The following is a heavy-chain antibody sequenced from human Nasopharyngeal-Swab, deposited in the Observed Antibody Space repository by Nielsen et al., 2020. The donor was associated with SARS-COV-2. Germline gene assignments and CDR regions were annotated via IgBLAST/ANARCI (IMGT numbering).Heavy chain of an antibody. CDR2: INPSGGST. J-gene: IGHJ4*02. D-gene: IGHD2-2*01. CDR1: GYTFTSYY. V-gene: IGHV1-46*01. CDR3: ARDTGRRSSTSCYDY. Sequence: ASVKVSCKASGYTFTSYYMHWVRQAHGQGLEWMGIINPSGGSTSYAQKFQGRVTMTRDTSTSTVYMELSSLRSEDTAVYYCARDTGRRSSTSCYDYWGQGTLVTVSS.